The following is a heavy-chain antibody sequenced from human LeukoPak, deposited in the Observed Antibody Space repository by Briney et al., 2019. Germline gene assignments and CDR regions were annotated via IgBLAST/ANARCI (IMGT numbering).Heavy chain of an antibody. CDR3: ATQHDFRSDF. CDR2: IYLVDSDT. D-gene: IGHD3-3*01. CDR1: GYTFSSYW. J-gene: IGHJ4*02. Sequence: GESLKISCKGSGYTFSSYWIGWVRQMPGKGLEWMGIIYLVDSDTRYSPYLQGQVTISVDRSIGTVYLQWSSQKASDTATYYCATQHDFRSDFWGRGTLVTVSS. V-gene: IGHV5-51*01.